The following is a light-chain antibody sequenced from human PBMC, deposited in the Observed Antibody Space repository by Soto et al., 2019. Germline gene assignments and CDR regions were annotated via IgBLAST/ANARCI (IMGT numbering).Light chain of an antibody. CDR1: SSDVGGYNY. J-gene: IGLJ2*01. Sequence: SVLTQPPSASGSPGQSVTISCTGTSSDVGGYNYVSWYQQHPGKAPKLMIYEVSKRPSGVPDRFSGSKSGNTASLTVSGLQAEDEADYYCSSYAGSNNLVFGRGTKLTLL. CDR3: SSYAGSNNLV. CDR2: EVS. V-gene: IGLV2-8*01.